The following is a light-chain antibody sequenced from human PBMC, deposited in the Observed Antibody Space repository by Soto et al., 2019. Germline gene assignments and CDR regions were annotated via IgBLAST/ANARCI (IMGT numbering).Light chain of an antibody. Sequence: ALTQPASVSGSPGQSITISCTGTSSDVGGYNYVSWYQQHPGKAPKLMIYEVSNRPSGVSNRFSGSKSGNTASLTISGLQAEDEADYYCSSYTSSSTLVFGGGTQLTVL. CDR1: SSDVGGYNY. J-gene: IGLJ3*02. CDR2: EVS. V-gene: IGLV2-14*01. CDR3: SSYTSSSTLV.